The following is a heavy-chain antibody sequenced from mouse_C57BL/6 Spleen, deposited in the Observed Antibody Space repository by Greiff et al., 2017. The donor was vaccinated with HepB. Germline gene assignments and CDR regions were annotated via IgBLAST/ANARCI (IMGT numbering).Heavy chain of an antibody. CDR3: ARGDYGSSYAAMDY. CDR2: IYPSDSET. D-gene: IGHD1-1*01. Sequence: QVQLQQPGAELVRPGSSVKLSCKASGYTFTSYWMDWVKQRPGQGLEWIGNIYPSDSETHYNQKFKDKATLTVDKSSSTAYMKLSSLTSEDSAVYYCARGDYGSSYAAMDYWGQGTSVTVSS. V-gene: IGHV1-61*01. J-gene: IGHJ4*01. CDR1: GYTFTSYW.